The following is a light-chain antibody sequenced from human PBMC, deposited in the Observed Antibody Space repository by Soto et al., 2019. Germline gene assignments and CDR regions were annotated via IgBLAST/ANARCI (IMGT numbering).Light chain of an antibody. CDR3: QQYNNWPPIT. Sequence: EIVLTQSTATLSVSPGERVTLSCRGSQSVDSNLAWYQQKPGQAPRLLIYGASTRATDMPGRFSGRGSGTEFTLTINSLQSEDFAVYYCQQYNNWPPITFGQGTRLEIK. CDR1: QSVDSN. CDR2: GAS. J-gene: IGKJ5*01. V-gene: IGKV3-15*01.